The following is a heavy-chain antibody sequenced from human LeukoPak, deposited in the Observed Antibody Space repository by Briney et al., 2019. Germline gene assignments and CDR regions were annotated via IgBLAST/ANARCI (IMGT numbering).Heavy chain of an antibody. CDR2: INHSGST. Sequence: GSLRLSCAASGFTFSNYEMNWIRQPPGKGLEWIGEINHSGSTNYNPSLKSRVTISVDTSKNQFSLKLSSVTAADTAVYYCARGLHSSGWYYFDYWGQGTLVTVSS. CDR1: GFTFSNYE. J-gene: IGHJ4*02. CDR3: ARGLHSSGWYYFDY. D-gene: IGHD6-19*01. V-gene: IGHV4-34*01.